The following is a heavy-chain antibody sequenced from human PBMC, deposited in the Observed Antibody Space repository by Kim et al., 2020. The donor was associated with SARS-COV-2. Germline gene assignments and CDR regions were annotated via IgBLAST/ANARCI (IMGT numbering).Heavy chain of an antibody. J-gene: IGHJ4*02. CDR1: GGSISSYY. CDR3: ARWKVREANFAVIAEYYFDY. V-gene: IGHV4-59*01. Sequence: SETLSLTCTVSGGSISSYYWSWIRQPPGKGLEWIGYIYYSGSTNYNPSLKSRVTISVDTSKNQFSLKLSSVTAAYTAVYYCARWKVREANFAVIAEYYFDYWGQGTLVTVSS. D-gene: IGHD3-10*01. CDR2: IYYSGST.